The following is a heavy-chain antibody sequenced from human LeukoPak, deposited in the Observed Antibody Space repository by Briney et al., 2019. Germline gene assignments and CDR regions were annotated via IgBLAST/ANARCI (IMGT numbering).Heavy chain of an antibody. Sequence: SETLSLTCTVSGGSISSYYWSWIRQLAGKGLEWIGRIYTSGSTNYNPSLKSRVTMSVDTSKNQFSLKLSSVTAADTAVYYCARDCYDSRAYYFDYWGQGTLVTVSS. V-gene: IGHV4-4*07. J-gene: IGHJ4*02. CDR2: IYTSGST. CDR3: ARDCYDSRAYYFDY. CDR1: GGSISSYY. D-gene: IGHD3-22*01.